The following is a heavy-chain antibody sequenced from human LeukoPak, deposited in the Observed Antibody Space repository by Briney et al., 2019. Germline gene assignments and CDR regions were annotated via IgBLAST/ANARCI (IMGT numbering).Heavy chain of an antibody. CDR1: GGSFSVYY. CDR2: INHSGST. J-gene: IGHJ6*02. CDR3: ARTNSGIAAAGTSSDYYYGMDV. V-gene: IGHV4-34*01. D-gene: IGHD6-13*01. Sequence: SETLSLTCAVYGGSFSVYYWSWIRQPPGKGLEWIGEINHSGSTNYNPSLKSRVTISVDTSKNQFSLKLSSVTAADTAVYYCARTNSGIAAAGTSSDYYYGMDVWGQGTTVTVSS.